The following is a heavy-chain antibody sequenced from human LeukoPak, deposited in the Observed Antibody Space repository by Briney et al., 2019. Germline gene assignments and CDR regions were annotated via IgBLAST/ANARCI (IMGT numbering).Heavy chain of an antibody. D-gene: IGHD2-2*02. CDR1: GYTFSSYY. Sequence: GASVTVSCKASGYTFSSYYMHWVRQAPGQGLEWMGILNPSSGTTNYAQKFQGRVTMTRDTSTTTVYMELSSLRSEDTAVYYCARELNSCSSSSCYRHWYFDLWGRGTLVTVSS. CDR2: LNPSSGTT. CDR3: ARELNSCSSSSCYRHWYFDL. J-gene: IGHJ2*01. V-gene: IGHV1-46*01.